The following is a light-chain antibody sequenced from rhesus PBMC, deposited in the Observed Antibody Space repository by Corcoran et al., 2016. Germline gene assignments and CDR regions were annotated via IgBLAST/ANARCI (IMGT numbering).Light chain of an antibody. CDR3: QQYNDWT. CDR2: DAS. J-gene: IGKJ1*01. CDR1: QRVTTS. V-gene: IGKV3-35*01. Sequence: IVLTQSPGTLSLSPGGRATLSCRASQRVTTSLAWYQQKPGQAPRLPIYDASPRATGIPDRFSGSRSGTDFTLTISSLEPEDVGLYYCQQYNDWTFGQGTKVEVK.